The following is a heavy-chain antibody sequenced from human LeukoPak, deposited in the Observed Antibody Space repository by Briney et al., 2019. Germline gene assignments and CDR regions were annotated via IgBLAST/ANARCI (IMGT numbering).Heavy chain of an antibody. D-gene: IGHD6-19*01. CDR1: GFTFSSYA. Sequence: GGSLRLSCAASGFTFSSYAMHGVRQAPGKGLEWVAVISYDGSNKYYADSVKGRFTISRDNSKNTLYLQMNSLRAEDTAVYYCARAIAVAGTEDYWGQGTLVTVSS. J-gene: IGHJ4*02. CDR2: ISYDGSNK. V-gene: IGHV3-30-3*01. CDR3: ARAIAVAGTEDY.